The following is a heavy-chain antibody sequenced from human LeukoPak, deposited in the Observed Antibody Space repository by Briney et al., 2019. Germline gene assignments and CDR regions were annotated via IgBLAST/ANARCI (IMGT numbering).Heavy chain of an antibody. J-gene: IGHJ3*02. CDR2: INPSGGST. CDR3: ARDRRLSSGWRAIDAFDI. CDR1: GYTFTSYY. V-gene: IGHV1-46*01. Sequence: ASVKVSCKASGYTFTSYYMHWVRQAPGQGLEWMGIINPSGGSTSYAQKFQGRVTMTRDTSTSTVYMELSSLRSDDTAVYYCARDRRLSSGWRAIDAFDIWGQGTMVTVSS. D-gene: IGHD6-19*01.